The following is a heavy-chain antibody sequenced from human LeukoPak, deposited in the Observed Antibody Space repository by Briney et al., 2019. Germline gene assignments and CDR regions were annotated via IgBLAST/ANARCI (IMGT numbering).Heavy chain of an antibody. CDR2: ISYDGSNK. D-gene: IGHD3-3*01. J-gene: IGHJ5*02. Sequence: GGSLRLSCAASGFTFSSYAMHWVRQAPGKGLEWVAVISYDGSNKYYADSVKGRFTISRDNSKNTLYLQMNSLRAEDTAVYYCARDHSHYDSWFDPWGQGTLVTVSS. CDR1: GFTFSSYA. CDR3: ARDHSHYDSWFDP. V-gene: IGHV3-30-3*01.